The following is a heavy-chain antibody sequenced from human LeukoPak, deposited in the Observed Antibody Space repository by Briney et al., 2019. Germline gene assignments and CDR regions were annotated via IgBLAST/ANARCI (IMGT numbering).Heavy chain of an antibody. CDR3: ARRPQSYIDV. CDR1: GGSISSSSYY. V-gene: IGHV4-39*01. J-gene: IGHJ6*03. CDR2: INYSGNT. Sequence: SETLSLTCTVSGGSISSSSYYWGWIRQPPGKGLEWIGSINYSGNTFYNPSLQSRATISVDTSKNQFSLNLSSVTAADTAVYYCARRPQSYIDVWGKGTTVTVSS.